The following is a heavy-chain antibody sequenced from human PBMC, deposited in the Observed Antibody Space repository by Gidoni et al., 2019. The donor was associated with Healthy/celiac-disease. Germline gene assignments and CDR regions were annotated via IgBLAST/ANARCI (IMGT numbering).Heavy chain of an antibody. J-gene: IGHJ4*02. V-gene: IGHV3-30*18. D-gene: IGHD1-26*01. CDR1: GCTFSSYG. CDR3: AKDPGSGSYHFDY. Sequence: QVQLVESGGGVVQPGRSLRLSCAASGCTFSSYGMHWVRQAPGKGLEWVAVISYDGSNKYYADSVKGRFTISRDNSKNTLYLQMNSLRAEDTAVYYCAKDPGSGSYHFDYLGQGTLVTVSS. CDR2: ISYDGSNK.